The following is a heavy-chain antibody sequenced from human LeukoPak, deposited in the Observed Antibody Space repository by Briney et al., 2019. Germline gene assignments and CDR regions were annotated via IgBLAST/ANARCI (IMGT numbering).Heavy chain of an antibody. Sequence: GGSLRLSXAASGFTFSSYAMSWVRQAPGKGLEWVSAISGSGGSTYYADSVKGRFTISRDISKNTLYLQMNSLRAEDTAVYYCAINAKTYYYDSSGSYYFDYWGQGTLVTVSS. CDR1: GFTFSSYA. V-gene: IGHV3-23*01. CDR3: AINAKTYYYDSSGSYYFDY. CDR2: ISGSGGST. J-gene: IGHJ4*02. D-gene: IGHD3-22*01.